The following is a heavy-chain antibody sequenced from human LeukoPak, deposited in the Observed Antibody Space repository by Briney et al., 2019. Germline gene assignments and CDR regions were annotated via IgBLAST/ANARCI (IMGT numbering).Heavy chain of an antibody. CDR3: ARDFLRDWLSIKEGY. J-gene: IGHJ4*02. Sequence: PGGSLRLSCAAAGFTFSSYSMNWVRQAPGKGLEWVSSISSSSSYIYYADSVKGRFTISRDNAKNSLYLQMNSLRAEDTAVYYCARDFLRDWLSIKEGYWGQGTLVTVSS. CDR1: GFTFSSYS. D-gene: IGHD3-9*01. V-gene: IGHV3-21*01. CDR2: ISSSSSYI.